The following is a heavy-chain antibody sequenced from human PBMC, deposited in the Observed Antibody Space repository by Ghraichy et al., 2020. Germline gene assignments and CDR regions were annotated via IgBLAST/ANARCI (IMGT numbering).Heavy chain of an antibody. CDR1: GDSISSYY. J-gene: IGHJ4*02. D-gene: IGHD3-22*01. V-gene: IGHV4-59*01. CDR2: FYNSGST. Sequence: SETLSLTCTVSGDSISSYYWSWIRQPPGKGLEWIGHFYNSGSTNYNPSLKSRVTILLDTSKNQLSLKLTSVTAADTAVYYCARQNYYDSSGYGPFDYWGQGTLVTVSS. CDR3: ARQNYYDSSGYGPFDY.